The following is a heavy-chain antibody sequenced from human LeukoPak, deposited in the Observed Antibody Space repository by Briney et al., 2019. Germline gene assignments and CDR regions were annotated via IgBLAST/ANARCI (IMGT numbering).Heavy chain of an antibody. D-gene: IGHD4/OR15-4a*01. CDR2: INPSSGVT. Sequence: GASVKVSCKASGYSFVNYAISWVRQAPGQGLEWMGWINPSSGVTNYAQNFQGRVTMTRDTSISTAYMELSRLRSDDTAVYYCARQKPNTFDYWGQGTLVTVSS. V-gene: IGHV1-2*02. J-gene: IGHJ4*02. CDR3: ARQKPNTFDY. CDR1: GYSFVNYA.